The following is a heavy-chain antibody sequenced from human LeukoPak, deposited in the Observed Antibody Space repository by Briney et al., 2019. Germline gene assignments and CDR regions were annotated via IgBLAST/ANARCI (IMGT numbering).Heavy chain of an antibody. J-gene: IGHJ4*02. CDR3: AGVSIYYGSGSSFDY. CDR2: IHTSGST. CDR1: GGSISSYY. Sequence: SETLSLTCTVSGGSISSYYWTWIRQPAGKGLEWIGRIHTSGSTNHNPSLKSRVTISVDTSKNQFSLKLSSVTAADTAVYYCAGVSIYYGSGSSFDYWGQGTLVTVSS. V-gene: IGHV4-4*07. D-gene: IGHD3-10*01.